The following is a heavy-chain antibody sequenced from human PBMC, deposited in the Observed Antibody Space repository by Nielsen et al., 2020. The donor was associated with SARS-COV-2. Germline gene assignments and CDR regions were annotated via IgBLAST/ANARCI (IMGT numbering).Heavy chain of an antibody. CDR2: IYYSGST. Sequence: SETLYLTCTVSDGSISSGGYYWSWIRQHPGKGLEWIGYIYYSGSTYYNPSLKSRVTISVDTSKNQFSLKLSSVTAADTAVYYCARVISSSWDLYYFDYWGQGTLVTVSS. J-gene: IGHJ4*02. CDR3: ARVISSSWDLYYFDY. V-gene: IGHV4-31*03. CDR1: DGSISSGGYY. D-gene: IGHD6-13*01.